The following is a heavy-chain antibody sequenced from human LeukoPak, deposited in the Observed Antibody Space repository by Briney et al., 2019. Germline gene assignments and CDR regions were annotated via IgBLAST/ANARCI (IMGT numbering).Heavy chain of an antibody. CDR3: ARSDYGDYLDAIDY. J-gene: IGHJ4*02. CDR2: INHSGST. V-gene: IGHV4-34*01. Sequence: SETLSLTCAVYGGSFSGYYWSWIRQPPGKGLEWVGEINHSGSTNYNPSLKSRVTISVDTSKNQFSLKLSSVTAADTAVYYCARSDYGDYLDAIDYWGQGTLVTVSS. CDR1: GGSFSGYY. D-gene: IGHD4-17*01.